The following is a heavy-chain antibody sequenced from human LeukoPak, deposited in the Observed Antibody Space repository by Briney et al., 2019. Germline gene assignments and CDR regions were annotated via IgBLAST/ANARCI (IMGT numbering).Heavy chain of an antibody. CDR3: AHSMALRYFDWLPSSYYFDY. CDR2: IYWDDDK. D-gene: IGHD3-9*01. J-gene: IGHJ4*02. Sequence: SGPTLVKPTQTLTLTCTFSGFQLSTSGVGVGWIRQPPGKALEWLALIYWDDDKRYSPSLKSRLTITKDTSKNQVVLTMTNMHPVDTATYYCAHSMALRYFDWLPSSYYFDYWGQGTLVTVSS. CDR1: GFQLSTSGVG. V-gene: IGHV2-5*02.